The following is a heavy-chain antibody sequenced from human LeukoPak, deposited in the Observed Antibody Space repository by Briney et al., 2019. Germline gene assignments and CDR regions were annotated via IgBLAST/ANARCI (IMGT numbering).Heavy chain of an antibody. V-gene: IGHV4-39*01. Sequence: PSETLSLTCTVSGGSISSSTYYWGWIRQPPGKGLEWIGSIYYSGNTYYNPSLKSRVTISVDTSKNQFSLKLSSVTAADTAVYYCSRRLRARVDYWGQGTLVTVSS. CDR2: IYYSGNT. J-gene: IGHJ4*02. D-gene: IGHD5-12*01. CDR3: SRRLRARVDY. CDR1: GGSISSSTYY.